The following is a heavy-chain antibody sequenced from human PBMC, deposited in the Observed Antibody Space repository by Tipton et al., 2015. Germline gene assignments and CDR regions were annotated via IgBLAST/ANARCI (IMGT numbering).Heavy chain of an antibody. CDR1: GGSINKYY. CDR2: IQYSGST. J-gene: IGHJ4*02. V-gene: IGHV4-59*01. CDR3: ARARGRHGGLFDS. D-gene: IGHD4-23*01. Sequence: LRLSCSVSGGSINKYYLTWIRQPPGKGLEWIGYIQYSGSTSYNPSLKSRVTISVDTSKTQFSLKMSSVTASDTAVYYCARARGRHGGLFDSWGQGILVTVSS.